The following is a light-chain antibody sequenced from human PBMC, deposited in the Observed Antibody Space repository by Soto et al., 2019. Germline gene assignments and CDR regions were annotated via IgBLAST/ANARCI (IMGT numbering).Light chain of an antibody. CDR3: QQYDGRLT. Sequence: EIVLTQSPGTLSLSPGERATLSCRASQSVSSSYLAWYQQKPGQAPRLLIYGASSRATGIPDRFSGSGSGTDFTLTISRLEPEDFAVYYCQQYDGRLTFGGGTKVEIK. CDR1: QSVSSSY. J-gene: IGKJ4*01. V-gene: IGKV3-20*01. CDR2: GAS.